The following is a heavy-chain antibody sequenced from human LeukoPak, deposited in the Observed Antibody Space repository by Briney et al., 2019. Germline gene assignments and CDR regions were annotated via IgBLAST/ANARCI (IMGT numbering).Heavy chain of an antibody. Sequence: SVKVSFKASGGTFSSYAISWVRQAPGQGLEWMGRIIPILGIANYAQKFQGRVTITADKSTSTAYMELSSLRSEDTAVYYCARDSRYYYDSPAAFDIWGQGTMVTVSS. CDR3: ARDSRYYYDSPAAFDI. D-gene: IGHD3-22*01. CDR1: GGTFSSYA. V-gene: IGHV1-69*04. J-gene: IGHJ3*02. CDR2: IIPILGIA.